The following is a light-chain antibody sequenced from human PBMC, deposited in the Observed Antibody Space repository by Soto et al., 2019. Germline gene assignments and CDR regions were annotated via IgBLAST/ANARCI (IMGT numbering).Light chain of an antibody. CDR3: QQYNSWPIT. CDR1: QSVSNN. Sequence: EIVLTQSPGTLSLSPGERATLSCRASQSVSNNYLAWYQQKPGQAPRLLIYGASNRATGIPPRFTGSGSGTEFTLTISSLQSEDFAVYYCQQYNSWPITFGQGTRLEI. V-gene: IGKV3D-15*01. CDR2: GAS. J-gene: IGKJ5*01.